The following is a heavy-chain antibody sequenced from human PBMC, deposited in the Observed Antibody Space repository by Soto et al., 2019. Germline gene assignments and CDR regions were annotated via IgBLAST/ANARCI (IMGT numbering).Heavy chain of an antibody. CDR1: GGSIYRSGYY. V-gene: IGHV4-39*01. J-gene: IGHJ4*02. CDR3: GKVLVGATGHTDSDS. CDR2: IDYNGVT. Sequence: SETLSLTCTVSGGSIYRSGYYWGWIRQPPGRGLEWIGNIDYNGVTYSNPSLKSRVTISRDTSKNQFSLKLTSVTAADAALYYCGKVLVGATGHTDSDSWGPGTLVTVSS. D-gene: IGHD2-15*01.